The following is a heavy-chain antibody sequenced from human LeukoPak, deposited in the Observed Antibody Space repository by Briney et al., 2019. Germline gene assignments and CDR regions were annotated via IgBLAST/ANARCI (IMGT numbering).Heavy chain of an antibody. Sequence: GGSLRLSCAASGFTFSSYWMHWVRQAPGKGLVWVSRINSDGSSTSYADSVKGRFTISRDNAKNTLYLQMNSLRAEDTAVYYCARVAPEIFGVVIQPFSYYMDVWGKGTTVSVS. CDR2: INSDGSST. V-gene: IGHV3-74*01. CDR1: GFTFSSYW. J-gene: IGHJ6*03. CDR3: ARVAPEIFGVVIQPFSYYMDV. D-gene: IGHD3-3*01.